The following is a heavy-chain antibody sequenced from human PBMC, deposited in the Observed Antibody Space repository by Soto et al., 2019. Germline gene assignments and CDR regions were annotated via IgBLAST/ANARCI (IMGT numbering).Heavy chain of an antibody. V-gene: IGHV3-30-3*01. J-gene: IGHJ4*02. D-gene: IGHD3-22*01. Sequence: QVQLVESGGGVVQPGRSLRLSYAASTFTFRSYAMHWVRQAPGKGLEWVAVISYDGTYKYYADSVKGRFTISRDNSKNTLYLQMSSLRPEDTAVYYCARDAIYDGSGYYGSYFDYWGQGSLVTVSS. CDR1: TFTFRSYA. CDR2: ISYDGTYK. CDR3: ARDAIYDGSGYYGSYFDY.